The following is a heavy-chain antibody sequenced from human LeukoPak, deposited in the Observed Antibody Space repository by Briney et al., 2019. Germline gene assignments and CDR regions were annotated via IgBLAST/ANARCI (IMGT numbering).Heavy chain of an antibody. Sequence: SETLSLTCTVSGGSISSYYWSWIRQPPGKGLEWIGYIYYSGSTNYNPSLKSRVTISVDTSKNQFSLKLSSVTAADTAVYYCARSYCSGGSCYYFDYWGQGTLVTVSS. J-gene: IGHJ4*02. CDR1: GGSISSYY. CDR2: IYYSGST. V-gene: IGHV4-59*01. D-gene: IGHD2-15*01. CDR3: ARSYCSGGSCYYFDY.